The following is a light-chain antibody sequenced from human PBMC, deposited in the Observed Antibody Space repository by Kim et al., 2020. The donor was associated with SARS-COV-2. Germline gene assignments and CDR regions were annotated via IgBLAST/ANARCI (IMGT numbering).Light chain of an antibody. CDR1: QSVSSSY. Sequence: PGERATLSCRASQSVSSSYLAWYQQKPGQAPRLLIYGASGRATGIPDRFSGSGSGTDFTLTISRLEPEDFAVYFCQQYGRSPYSFGQGTKLE. CDR2: GAS. CDR3: QQYGRSPYS. J-gene: IGKJ2*03. V-gene: IGKV3-20*01.